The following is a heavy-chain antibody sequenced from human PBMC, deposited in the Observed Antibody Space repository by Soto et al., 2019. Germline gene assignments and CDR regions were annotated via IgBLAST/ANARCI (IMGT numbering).Heavy chain of an antibody. Sequence: QVQLQESGPGLVKPSGTLSLTCAVSSGSITSSNWWSWVRQPPGKGLEWIGEVSHSGSTNYIPSHKSRVTISVDKSRNQFSLRLNSGTAADTAVYYCARNRYGGYDFDYWGQGTLVTVSS. CDR1: SGSITSSNW. CDR2: VSHSGST. J-gene: IGHJ4*02. D-gene: IGHD5-12*01. CDR3: ARNRYGGYDFDY. V-gene: IGHV4-4*02.